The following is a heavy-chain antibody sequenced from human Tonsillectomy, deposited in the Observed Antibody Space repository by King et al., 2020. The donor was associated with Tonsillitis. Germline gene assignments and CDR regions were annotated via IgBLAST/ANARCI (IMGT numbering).Heavy chain of an antibody. CDR3: AIGDVSAGSYYSSFDY. CDR1: GFTVSSNY. V-gene: IGHV3-53*01. J-gene: IGHJ4*02. CDR2: LYSGGST. Sequence: VQLVESGGGLIQPGGSLRLSCAASGFTVSSNYMTWVRQAPGKGLEWVSVLYSGGSTYYSDSVKGRFTISRANSKNTLYLQMNSLRAEDTAVYYCAIGDVSAGSYYSSFDYWGQGTLVTVSS. D-gene: IGHD3-10*01.